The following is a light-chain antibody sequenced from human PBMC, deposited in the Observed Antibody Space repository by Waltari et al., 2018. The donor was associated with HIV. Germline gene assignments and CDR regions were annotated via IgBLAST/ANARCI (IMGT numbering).Light chain of an antibody. CDR1: QSVGNY. CDR3: QQRRNWPLT. CDR2: DTS. J-gene: IGKJ4*01. Sequence: ELVLTQSPAILSLSPGERATLSCRASQSVGNYLACYQHKPGQAPRLLIYDTSNRATGIPARVSGSGSGTDYTLSISSLEPEDFAVYYCQQRRNWPLTFGGGTKVDIK. V-gene: IGKV3-11*01.